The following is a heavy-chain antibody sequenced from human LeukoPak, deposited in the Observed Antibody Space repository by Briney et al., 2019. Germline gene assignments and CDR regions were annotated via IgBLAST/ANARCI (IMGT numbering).Heavy chain of an antibody. J-gene: IGHJ5*02. CDR2: ISGDGTTT. CDR1: GFAFDNYA. Sequence: GGSLRLSCAASGFAFDNYAMHWIRQAPGKGLEWVSLISGDGTTTYHAESVKGRFTVSRGNSKNSLFLQMNGLRSEDTAFYYCAKDLTTVGSPWFDPWGQGTLVTVSS. V-gene: IGHV3-43*02. CDR3: AKDLTTVGSPWFDP. D-gene: IGHD4-11*01.